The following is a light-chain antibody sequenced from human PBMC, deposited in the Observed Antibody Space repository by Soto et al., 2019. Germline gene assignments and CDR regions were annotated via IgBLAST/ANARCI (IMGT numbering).Light chain of an antibody. J-gene: IGKJ2*01. Sequence: SAFTLSLSTGERATLSCRASHSLSSTYLAWYQQKPGQAPRIPIYGALNRATGITARFSGSGYGKAFTLTICIFEAEDCVGDRSEVSALLLKSFCQGAKLDIK. CDR3: EVSALLLKS. CDR1: HSLSSTY. V-gene: IGKV3-20*02. CDR2: GAL.